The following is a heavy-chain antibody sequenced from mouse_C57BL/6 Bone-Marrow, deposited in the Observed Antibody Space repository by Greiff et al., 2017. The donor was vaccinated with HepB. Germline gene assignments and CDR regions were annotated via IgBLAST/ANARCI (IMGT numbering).Heavy chain of an antibody. J-gene: IGHJ2*01. V-gene: IGHV1-82*01. CDR2: IYPGDGDT. D-gene: IGHD1-1*01. Sequence: VKLQQSGPELVKPGASVKISCKASGYAFSSSWMNWVKQRPGKGLEWIGRIYPGDGDTNYNGKFKGKATLTADKSSSTAYMQLSSLTSEDSAVYFCARWDTTEFDYWGQGTTLTVSS. CDR3: ARWDTTEFDY. CDR1: GYAFSSSW.